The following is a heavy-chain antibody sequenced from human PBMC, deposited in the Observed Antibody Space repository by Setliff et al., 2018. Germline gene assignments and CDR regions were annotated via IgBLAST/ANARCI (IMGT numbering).Heavy chain of an antibody. CDR1: GFSISSGYY. Sequence: SETLSLTCTVSGFSISSGYYWGWIRQPPGKGLEWIVNMYYSGDTNYNPSLKSRVTISVDTSKNQFSLNLNSVTAADTAVYYCARMSGFLYMDVWGKGTTVTVSS. J-gene: IGHJ6*03. D-gene: IGHD3-3*01. CDR2: MYYSGDT. CDR3: ARMSGFLYMDV. V-gene: IGHV4-38-2*02.